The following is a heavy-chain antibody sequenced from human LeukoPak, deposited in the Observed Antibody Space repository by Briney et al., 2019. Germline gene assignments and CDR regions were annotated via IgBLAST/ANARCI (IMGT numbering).Heavy chain of an antibody. J-gene: IGHJ6*03. CDR1: GFTFNVYN. D-gene: IGHD1-26*01. CDR3: ARDPYSGNYGNYYYYYMDV. V-gene: IGHV3-21*01. CDR2: ITSSGTYN. Sequence: PGGSLRLSCAASGFTFNVYNMNWVRQASGKAMEWELSITSSGTYNFYADSVRGRFTISRDNAKNSLYLQMDSLGPEDTAVYYCARDPYSGNYGNYYYYYMDVWGKGTTVTISS.